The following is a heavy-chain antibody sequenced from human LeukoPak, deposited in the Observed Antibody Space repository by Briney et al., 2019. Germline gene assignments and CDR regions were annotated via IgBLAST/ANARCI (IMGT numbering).Heavy chain of an antibody. CDR2: ISAYNGNT. Sequence: ASVKVSCKASGYTFTSYGISWVRQAPGQGLEWMGWISAYNGNTNYAQKLQGRVTMTTDTSTSTAYMELRSLRSDDTAVYYCARYGGYSSSWHSNWFDPWGQGTLVTVPS. CDR3: ARYGGYSSSWHSNWFDP. D-gene: IGHD6-13*01. V-gene: IGHV1-18*01. CDR1: GYTFTSYG. J-gene: IGHJ5*02.